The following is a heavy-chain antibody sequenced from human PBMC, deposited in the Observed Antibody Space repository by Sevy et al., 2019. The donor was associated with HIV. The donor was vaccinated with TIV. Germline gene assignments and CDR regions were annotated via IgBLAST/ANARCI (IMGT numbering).Heavy chain of an antibody. J-gene: IGHJ3*02. V-gene: IGHV4-39*01. Sequence: SETLSLTCTVSGGSISSSSYYWGWIRQPPGKGLEWIGSIYYSGSTYYNPSLKSRVTISVDTSKNQFSLKLSSVTAADTAVYYCASRLYCSGGSCPPGAFDIWGPGTMVTVSS. D-gene: IGHD2-15*01. CDR1: GGSISSSSYY. CDR3: ASRLYCSGGSCPPGAFDI. CDR2: IYYSGST.